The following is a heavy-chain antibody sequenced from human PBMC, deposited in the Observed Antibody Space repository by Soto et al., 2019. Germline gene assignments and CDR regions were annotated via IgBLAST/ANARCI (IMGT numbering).Heavy chain of an antibody. CDR2: IFYSGST. CDR3: ARLYGSGSYSIDY. J-gene: IGHJ4*02. D-gene: IGHD3-10*01. Sequence: SETLSLTCTVSGGSISSYYWSWIRQTPGKGLEWIGYIFYSGSTNYNPSLKSRVTISVDTSKNQFSLKLSSVTAADTAVYYCARLYGSGSYSIDYWGQGTLVTVSS. V-gene: IGHV4-59*01. CDR1: GGSISSYY.